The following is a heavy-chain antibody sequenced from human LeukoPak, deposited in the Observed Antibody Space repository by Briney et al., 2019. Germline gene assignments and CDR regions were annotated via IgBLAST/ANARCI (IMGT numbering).Heavy chain of an antibody. CDR3: AKVPSSSWYLSWFDP. CDR1: GFIFSNYA. V-gene: IGHV3-9*01. J-gene: IGHJ5*02. D-gene: IGHD6-13*01. CDR2: ISWNSGSI. Sequence: GGSLRLSCTASGFIFSNYAMTWVRQAPGKGLECVSGISWNSGSIGYADSVKGRFTISRDNAKNSLYLQMNSLRAEDTALYYCAKVPSSSWYLSWFDPWGQGTLVTVSS.